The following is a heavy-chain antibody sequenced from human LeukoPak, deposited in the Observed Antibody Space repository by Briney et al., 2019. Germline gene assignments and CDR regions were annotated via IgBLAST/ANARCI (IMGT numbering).Heavy chain of an antibody. CDR1: GGSISSYY. CDR2: IYTSGST. J-gene: IGHJ6*03. Sequence: SETLSLTCTVSGGSISSYYWSWIRQPAGKGLEWIGRIYTSGSTNYNPSLKGRVTMSVDTSKNQFSLKLSSVTAADTAVYYCARDSYYDFWSGYHNYYYYYMDVWGKGTTVTVSS. D-gene: IGHD3-3*01. CDR3: ARDSYYDFWSGYHNYYYYYMDV. V-gene: IGHV4-4*07.